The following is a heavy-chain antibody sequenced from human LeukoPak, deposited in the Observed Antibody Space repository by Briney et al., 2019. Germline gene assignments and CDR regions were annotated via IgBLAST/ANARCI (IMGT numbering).Heavy chain of an antibody. Sequence: GGSLRLSCAASGFTFSSYAMSWVRQAPGKGLEWVSAISGSGGSTYYADSVEGRFTISRDNSKDTLYLQMNSLRAEDTAVYYCAKGLTGTTFYAFDIWGQGTMVTVSS. CDR1: GFTFSSYA. J-gene: IGHJ3*02. D-gene: IGHD1-20*01. CDR3: AKGLTGTTFYAFDI. V-gene: IGHV3-23*01. CDR2: ISGSGGST.